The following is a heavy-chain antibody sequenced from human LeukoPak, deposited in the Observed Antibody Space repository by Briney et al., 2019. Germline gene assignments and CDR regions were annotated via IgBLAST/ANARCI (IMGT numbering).Heavy chain of an antibody. D-gene: IGHD3-10*01. Sequence: SETLSLTCTVSGGSISNYYWSWIRQPPGKGLEWIGYIYYGGSTNYNPSLKSRITILLDTSKNQFSLKLSSVTAADPAVYYSSRGKLPRLTMVRGGRPTNCFARWRQATLVTVSS. CDR3: SRGKLPRLTMVRGGRPTNCFAR. V-gene: IGHV4-59*01. CDR2: IYYGGST. J-gene: IGHJ5*02. CDR1: GGSISNYY.